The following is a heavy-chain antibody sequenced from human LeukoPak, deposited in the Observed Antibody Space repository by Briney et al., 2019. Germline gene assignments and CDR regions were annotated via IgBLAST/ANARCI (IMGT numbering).Heavy chain of an antibody. D-gene: IGHD3/OR15-3a*01. CDR2: ISGSGGST. CDR3: AKSDLGTGYYSYYYYGMDV. Sequence: GGSLRLSCAASGFTFSSYAMSWVRQAPGKGLEWVSAISGSGGSTYYADSVKGRFTISRDNSKNTLYLQMNSLTAEDTAVYYCAKSDLGTGYYSYYYYGMDVWGQGTTVTVSS. J-gene: IGHJ6*02. V-gene: IGHV3-23*01. CDR1: GFTFSSYA.